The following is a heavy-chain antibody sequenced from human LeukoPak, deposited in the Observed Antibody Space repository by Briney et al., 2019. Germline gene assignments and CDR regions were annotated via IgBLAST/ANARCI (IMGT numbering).Heavy chain of an antibody. Sequence: GASVKVSCKASGYTFTGYYMHWVRQAPGQGLEWMGWINPNSGGTNYAQKFQGRVTMTRDTSISTAYMELSRLRSDDTAVYYCARDKLRLGELSSPLAFDIWGQGTMVTVSS. V-gene: IGHV1-2*02. CDR1: GYTFTGYY. J-gene: IGHJ3*02. D-gene: IGHD3-16*02. CDR2: INPNSGGT. CDR3: ARDKLRLGELSSPLAFDI.